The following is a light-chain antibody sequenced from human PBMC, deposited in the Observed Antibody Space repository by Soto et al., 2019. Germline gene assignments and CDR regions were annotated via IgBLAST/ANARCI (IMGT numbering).Light chain of an antibody. CDR2: ANN. CDR1: TSNIESHS. Sequence: QSVLTQPPSASGTPGQRIIISCSGSTSNIESHSVNWYQQVPGTAPTLLIVANNQRPSGVPDRFSGSKSGASASLAISGLQSEDEATYYCATWDDSRKGVFGTGTKVTV. V-gene: IGLV1-44*01. J-gene: IGLJ1*01. CDR3: ATWDDSRKGV.